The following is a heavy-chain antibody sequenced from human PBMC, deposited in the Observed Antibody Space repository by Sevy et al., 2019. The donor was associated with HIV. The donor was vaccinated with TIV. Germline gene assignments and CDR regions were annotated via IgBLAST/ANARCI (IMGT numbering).Heavy chain of an antibody. CDR1: GFIFSRYH. J-gene: IGHJ6*03. V-gene: IGHV3-33*01. Sequence: GGSLRLSCATSGFIFSRYHMHWVRQAPGKGPEWVALIWLDGTNKYYEDSVKGRVTISRDNARKKLFLQLDSLRDEDTAVYYCVRGYYFPSRSPINYYYMDVWGKGTTVTVSS. D-gene: IGHD3-22*01. CDR2: IWLDGTNK. CDR3: VRGYYFPSRSPINYYYMDV.